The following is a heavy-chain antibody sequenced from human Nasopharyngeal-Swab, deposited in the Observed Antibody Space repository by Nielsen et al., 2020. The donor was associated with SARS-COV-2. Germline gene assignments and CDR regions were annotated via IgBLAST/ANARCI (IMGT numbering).Heavy chain of an antibody. CDR3: TRRTLSSSGYYFDY. D-gene: IGHD2-2*01. CDR1: GGSISSYY. J-gene: IGHJ4*02. CDR2: ISYSGST. Sequence: GSLRLSCTVSGGSISSYYWTWIRQPPGKGLECIGYISYSGSTNYNPSLKSRVTISVDTSKNQFSLKLSSVTAADTAVYYCTRRTLSSSGYYFDYWGKGTLVTVSS. V-gene: IGHV4-59*08.